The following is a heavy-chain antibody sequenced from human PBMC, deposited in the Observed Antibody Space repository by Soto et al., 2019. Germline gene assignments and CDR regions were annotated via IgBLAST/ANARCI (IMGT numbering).Heavy chain of an antibody. CDR3: ATVVVLEDIVLVRVAIRKCYYYGMGV. CDR1: GGTFSSYA. D-gene: IGHD2-2*02. V-gene: IGHV1-69*12. CDR2: IIPIFGTA. J-gene: IGHJ6*02. Sequence: QVQLVQSGAEVKKPGSSVKVSCKASGGTFSSYAISWVRQAPGQGLEWMGGIIPIFGTANYAQKFQGRVTITADESTSTAYVELSRLRPGDTAVYSCATVVVLEDIVLVRVAIRKCYYYGMGVWGQGNTVTVSS.